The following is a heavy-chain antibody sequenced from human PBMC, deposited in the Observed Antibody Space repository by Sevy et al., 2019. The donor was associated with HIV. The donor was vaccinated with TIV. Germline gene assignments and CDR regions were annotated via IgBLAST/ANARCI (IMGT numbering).Heavy chain of an antibody. CDR1: DGSFSGYY. CDR2: INESGIT. V-gene: IGHV4-34*01. D-gene: IGHD2-2*01. CDR3: ARSPPVVVVPGAPSWFDP. Sequence: TLSLTCAVHDGSFSGYYWNWIRQLSGKGLEWIGEINESGITYYNPSLKSRVTISVDTSKKQFSLKLNSVTAVDSAVYFCARSPPVVVVPGAPSWFDPWGQGTLVTVSS. J-gene: IGHJ5*02.